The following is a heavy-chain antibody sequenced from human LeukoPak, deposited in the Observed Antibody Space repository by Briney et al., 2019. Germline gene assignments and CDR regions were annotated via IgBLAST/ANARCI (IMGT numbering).Heavy chain of an antibody. CDR2: IYTSGST. CDR1: GGSISSGSYY. V-gene: IGHV4-61*02. D-gene: IGHD5-24*01. J-gene: IGHJ5*02. Sequence: SQTLSLTCTVSGGSISSGSYYWSWIRQPAGKGLEWIGRIYTSGSTNYNPSLKSRVTISVDTSKNQFSLKLSSVTAADAAVYYCAREGDGYNHWGQRTLVTVSS. CDR3: AREGDGYNH.